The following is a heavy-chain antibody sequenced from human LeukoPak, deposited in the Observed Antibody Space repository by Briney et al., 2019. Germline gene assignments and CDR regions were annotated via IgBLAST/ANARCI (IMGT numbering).Heavy chain of an antibody. CDR1: GGSISSYY. J-gene: IGHJ4*02. D-gene: IGHD6-13*01. CDR2: IYYSGST. V-gene: IGHV4-59*01. Sequence: SETLSLTCTVSGGSISSYYWSWIRQPPGKGLEWIGYIYYSGSTNYNPSLKSRVTIPVDTSKNQFSLKLSSVTAADTAVYYCARVKVEQLAFDYWGQGTLVTVSS. CDR3: ARVKVEQLAFDY.